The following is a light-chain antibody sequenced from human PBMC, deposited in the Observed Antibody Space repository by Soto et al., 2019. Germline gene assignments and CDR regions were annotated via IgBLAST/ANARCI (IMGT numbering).Light chain of an antibody. CDR2: FDD. Sequence: QSVLTQPPSVSAAPRQRVTISCSGSSSNIGNNAVNWYQQVPGKAPKLLIHFDDRVASGISDRFSGSKSGTSASLAISGLQSEDEADYYCAAWDDSLNVPVFGGGTKLTVL. J-gene: IGLJ3*02. V-gene: IGLV1-36*01. CDR1: SSNIGNNA. CDR3: AAWDDSLNVPV.